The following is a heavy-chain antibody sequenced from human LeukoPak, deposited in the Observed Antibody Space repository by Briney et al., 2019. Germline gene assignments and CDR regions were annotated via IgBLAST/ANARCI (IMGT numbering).Heavy chain of an antibody. V-gene: IGHV1-2*06. CDR1: GYTFTGYY. CDR3: ARVPLDSSSWSYYFDY. J-gene: IGHJ4*02. D-gene: IGHD6-13*01. CDR2: INPNSGGT. Sequence: ASVKVSCKASGYTFTGYYMHWVRQAPGQGLEWMGRINPNSGGTNYAQKFQGRVTMTRDTSISTAYMDLSRLRSDGTAVYHCARVPLDSSSWSYYFDYWGQGTLVTVSS.